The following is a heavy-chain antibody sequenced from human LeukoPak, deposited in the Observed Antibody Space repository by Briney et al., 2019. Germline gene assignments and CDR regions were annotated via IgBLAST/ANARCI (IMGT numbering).Heavy chain of an antibody. Sequence: GGSLRLSCAASGFTFSSYGMHWVRQAPGKGLEWVAVIWYDGSIKYYADSVKGRFTISRDNSKNTLYLQMNSLRAEDTAVYYCARANTYDSNYYYGMDVWGQGTTVTVSS. J-gene: IGHJ6*02. V-gene: IGHV3-33*01. CDR2: IWYDGSIK. D-gene: IGHD5-12*01. CDR1: GFTFSSYG. CDR3: ARANTYDSNYYYGMDV.